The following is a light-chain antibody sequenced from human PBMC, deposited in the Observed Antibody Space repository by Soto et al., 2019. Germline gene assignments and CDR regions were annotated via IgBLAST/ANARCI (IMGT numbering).Light chain of an antibody. CDR3: ASWDGNRRAVV. J-gene: IGLJ2*01. Sequence: QSVLTQPPSASGTPGQRVTISCSGSSSNIGSHSVTWYQQLPGTAPKLLSHRNNQRPSGVPDLFSGTKAGTSASLAISGLQAEDDANYCCASWDGNRRAVVFGEGTKLTVL. CDR1: SSNIGSHS. V-gene: IGLV1-44*01. CDR2: RNN.